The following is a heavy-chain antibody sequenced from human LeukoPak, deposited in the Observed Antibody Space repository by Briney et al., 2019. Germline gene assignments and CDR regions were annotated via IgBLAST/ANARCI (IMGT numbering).Heavy chain of an antibody. J-gene: IGHJ6*02. V-gene: IGHV4-59*08. CDR2: IYYSGST. CDR3: ARLEPSLGMDV. CDR1: GGSISSYY. Sequence: SETLSLTCTVSGGSISSYYWSWIRQPPGKGLEWIGYIYYSGSTNYNPSLKSRVTISVDTSKNQFSLKLSSVTAADTAVYYCARLEPSLGMDVWGQGTTVTVSS. D-gene: IGHD1-1*01.